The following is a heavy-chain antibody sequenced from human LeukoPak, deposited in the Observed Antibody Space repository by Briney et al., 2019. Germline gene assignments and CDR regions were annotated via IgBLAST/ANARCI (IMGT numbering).Heavy chain of an antibody. CDR2: IRSRGYGGTT. CDR1: GFTFCDYA. CDR3: TRVRRLVAVAENCDY. D-gene: IGHD6-19*01. J-gene: IGHJ4*02. Sequence: PGRSLRLSCTVSGFTFCDYAMSWFRQAPGEGVEWVGFIRSRGYGGTTEYAASVKGRFTISRDDSKSIDYLQMNSLKTEDTAVYYCTRVRRLVAVAENCDYGGQGALVTVSS. V-gene: IGHV3-49*03.